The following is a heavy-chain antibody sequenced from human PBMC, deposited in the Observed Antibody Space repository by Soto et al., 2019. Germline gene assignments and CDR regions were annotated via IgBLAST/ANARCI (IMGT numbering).Heavy chain of an antibody. J-gene: IGHJ5*02. V-gene: IGHV3-30-3*01. Sequence: QVRLVESGGGVVQPGRSLRLSCTASGFSFSSYAMYWFRQPPGKGLEWVAVISHDGINKHYADSVKGRVTVSRDNSNHSLDSQLSSLRGEDTAMYYCARDMYSSDYFVKWFEPWGQGTLVTVSS. CDR3: ARDMYSSDYFVKWFEP. CDR1: GFSFSSYA. D-gene: IGHD6-19*01. CDR2: ISHDGINK.